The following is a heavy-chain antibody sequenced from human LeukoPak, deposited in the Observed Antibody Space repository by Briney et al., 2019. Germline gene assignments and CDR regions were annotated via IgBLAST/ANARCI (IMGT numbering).Heavy chain of an antibody. CDR3: ARANRGYNPLHYYYYMDV. V-gene: IGHV4-39*07. D-gene: IGHD5-24*01. J-gene: IGHJ6*03. CDR1: GGSISSSSYY. CDR2: IYYSGST. Sequence: SETLSLTCTVSGGSISSSSYYWGWIRQPPGKGLEWIGSIYYSGSTYYNPSLKSRVTISVDTSKNQFSLKLSSVTAADTAVYYCARANRGYNPLHYYYYMDVWGKGTTVTVSS.